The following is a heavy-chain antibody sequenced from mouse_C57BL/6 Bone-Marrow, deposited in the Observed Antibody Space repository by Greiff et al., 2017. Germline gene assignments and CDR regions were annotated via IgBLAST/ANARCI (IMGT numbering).Heavy chain of an antibody. J-gene: IGHJ2*01. D-gene: IGHD3-2*02. CDR3: AERKAGGYYFDY. CDR2: ISSGGSYT. V-gene: IGHV5-6*02. Sequence: EVNVVESGGDLVKPGGSLKLSCAASGFTFSSYGMSWVRQTPDKRLEWVATISSGGSYTYYPDSVKGRFTISRDNAKNTLYLQMSSLKSDDTAMYYCAERKAGGYYFDYWGQGTTLTVSS. CDR1: GFTFSSYG.